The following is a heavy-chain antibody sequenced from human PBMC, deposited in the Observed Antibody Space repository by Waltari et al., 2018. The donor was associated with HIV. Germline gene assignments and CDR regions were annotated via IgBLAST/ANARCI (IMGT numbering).Heavy chain of an antibody. J-gene: IGHJ5*02. CDR2: IYYSGST. CDR3: ARVVPTIITMVRGADALNGHLDP. D-gene: IGHD3-10*01. CDR1: GGSISSSSYY. V-gene: IGHV4-39*07. Sequence: QLQLQESGPGLVKPSETLSLTCTVSGGSISSSSYYWGWIRQPPGKGLEWIGSIYYSGSTYYNPSLKSRVTISVDTSKNQFSLKLSSVTAADTAVYYCARVVPTIITMVRGADALNGHLDPWGQGTLVTVSS.